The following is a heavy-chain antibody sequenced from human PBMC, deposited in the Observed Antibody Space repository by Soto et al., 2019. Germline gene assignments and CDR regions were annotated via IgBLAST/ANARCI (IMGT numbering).Heavy chain of an antibody. CDR1: GYTFTSYG. CDR2: ISAYSGNT. CDR3: ARVRGNQLLGWFDP. J-gene: IGHJ5*02. V-gene: IGHV1-18*01. D-gene: IGHD2-2*01. Sequence: ASVKVSCKASGYTFTSYGISWVRQAPGQGLEWMGWISAYSGNTNYAQKLQGRVTMTTDTSTSTAYMELRSLRSDDTAVYYCARVRGNQLLGWFDPWGQGTLVTVSS.